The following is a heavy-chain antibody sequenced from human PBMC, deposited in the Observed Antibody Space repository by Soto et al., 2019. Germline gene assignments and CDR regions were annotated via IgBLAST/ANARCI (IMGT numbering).Heavy chain of an antibody. D-gene: IGHD3-16*02. CDR1: GGSFSGYY. V-gene: IGHV4-34*01. CDR3: ARKGLSNWFDP. J-gene: IGHJ5*02. Sequence: SETLSLTCAFYGGSFSGYYWSWIRQPPGKGLEWIGEINHSGSTNYNPSLKSRVTISVDTSKNQFSLKLSSVTAADTAVYYCARKGLSNWFDPWGQGTLVTVSS. CDR2: INHSGST.